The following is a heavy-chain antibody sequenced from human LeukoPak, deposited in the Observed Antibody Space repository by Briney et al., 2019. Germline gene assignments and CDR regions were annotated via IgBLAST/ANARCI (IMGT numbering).Heavy chain of an antibody. J-gene: IGHJ4*02. CDR3: ARESESSGWYDY. CDR2: ISGDGGST. Sequence: GGSLRLSCAAPGFMFHDYAIHWVRQAPGKGLEWGSLISGDGGSTFYADSVKGRCTFSRDNSKNSLYLQMNSLRSDDTALYYCARESESSGWYDYWGQGTLVTVSS. V-gene: IGHV3-43*02. D-gene: IGHD6-19*01. CDR1: GFMFHDYA.